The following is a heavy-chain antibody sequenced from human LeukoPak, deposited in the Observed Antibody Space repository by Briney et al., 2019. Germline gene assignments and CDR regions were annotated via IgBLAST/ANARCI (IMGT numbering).Heavy chain of an antibody. CDR1: GGSISSYY. J-gene: IGHJ3*02. V-gene: IGHV4-59*08. CDR2: IYYRGST. Sequence: PSETLSLTCTVSGGSISSYYWSWIRQPPGKGLEWIGYIYYRGSTNYNPSLKGRVTMSVDTSKNQVSLKLSSVTAADTAVYYCARKSDYAPPWYGFDIWGQGTMVTVSS. D-gene: IGHD4-17*01. CDR3: ARKSDYAPPWYGFDI.